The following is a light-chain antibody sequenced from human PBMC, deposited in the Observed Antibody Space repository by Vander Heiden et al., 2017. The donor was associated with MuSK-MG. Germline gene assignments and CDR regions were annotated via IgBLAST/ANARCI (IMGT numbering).Light chain of an antibody. CDR1: QCVSSY. J-gene: IGKJ5*01. CDR3: QQQSNWPPIT. Sequence: IVLIQSPATLSLSPGERATLSSRASQCVSSYLAWYQQKPGQAPRLLIYDASNRATGIPARFSGSGYGTDFTLTISSLEPEDSAVYYCQQQSNWPPITFGQGTQMEIK. V-gene: IGKV3-11*01. CDR2: DAS.